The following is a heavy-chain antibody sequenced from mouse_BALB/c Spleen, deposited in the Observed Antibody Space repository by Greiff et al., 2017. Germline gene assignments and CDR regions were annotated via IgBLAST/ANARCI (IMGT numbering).Heavy chain of an antibody. CDR2: ILPGSGST. V-gene: IGHV1-9*01. CDR1: GYTFSSYW. J-gene: IGHJ3*01. CDR3: ARLLSPAWFAY. Sequence: VQLQQSGAELMKPGASVKISCKATGYTFSSYWIEWVKQRPGHGLEWIGEILPGSGSTNYNEKFKGKATFTADTSSNTAYMQLSSLTSEDSAVYYCARLLSPAWFAYWGQGTLVTVSA. D-gene: IGHD2-1*01.